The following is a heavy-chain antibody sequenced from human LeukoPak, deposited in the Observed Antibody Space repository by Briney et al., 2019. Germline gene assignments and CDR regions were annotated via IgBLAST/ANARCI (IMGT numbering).Heavy chain of an antibody. CDR1: GFTFSTYW. J-gene: IGHJ4*02. CDR3: ARVRCSSNSCFPDY. D-gene: IGHD2-2*01. Sequence: PAGGSLRLSCAASGFTFSTYWMSWVRQAPGKGLEWVANIKQDGSDKYYVDSVKGRFTISRDNAKNSLFLQMNSLRAEDTAVYYCARVRCSSNSCFPDYRGQGTLVTVSS. CDR2: IKQDGSDK. V-gene: IGHV3-7*01.